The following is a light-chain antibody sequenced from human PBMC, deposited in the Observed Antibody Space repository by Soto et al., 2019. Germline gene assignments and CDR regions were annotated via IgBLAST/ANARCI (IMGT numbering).Light chain of an antibody. V-gene: IGKV1-5*01. CDR2: DAS. Sequence: DSQMTQSPSTLSASVGDRVTITCRASQSISSWLAWYQQKPGNAPKLLIYDASSLESGVPSRFSGSGSGTEFTLTISSLQPDDFATYYCQQYNSYWTFGQGTKVDIK. CDR3: QQYNSYWT. CDR1: QSISSW. J-gene: IGKJ1*01.